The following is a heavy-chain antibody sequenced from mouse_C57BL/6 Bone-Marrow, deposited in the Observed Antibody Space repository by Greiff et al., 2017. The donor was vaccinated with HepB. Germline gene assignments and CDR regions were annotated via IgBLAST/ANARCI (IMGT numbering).Heavy chain of an antibody. V-gene: IGHV3-8*01. Sequence: EVKLMESGPGLAKPSQTLSLTCSVTGYSITSDYWNWIRKFPGNKLEYMGYISYSGSTYYNPSLKSRISITRDTSKNQYYLQLKSVTTEDTATYYCARYPFYYYGSRAYFDYWGQGTTLTVSS. CDR1: GYSITSDY. CDR2: ISYSGST. D-gene: IGHD1-1*01. J-gene: IGHJ2*01. CDR3: ARYPFYYYGSRAYFDY.